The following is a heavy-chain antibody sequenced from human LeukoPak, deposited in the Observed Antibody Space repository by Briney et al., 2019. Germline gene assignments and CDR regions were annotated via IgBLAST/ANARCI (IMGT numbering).Heavy chain of an antibody. CDR1: GGTFSSYA. Sequence: SVTVSCTASGGTFSSYAISWVRQAPGQGVEWMGRITPILGIASYAQKFQGRVTITAEKSTSTAYMELSSLRSEDTAVYYCARAWGGYVENWFDPWGQGTLVTVSS. D-gene: IGHD5-12*01. V-gene: IGHV1-69*04. J-gene: IGHJ5*02. CDR2: ITPILGIA. CDR3: ARAWGGYVENWFDP.